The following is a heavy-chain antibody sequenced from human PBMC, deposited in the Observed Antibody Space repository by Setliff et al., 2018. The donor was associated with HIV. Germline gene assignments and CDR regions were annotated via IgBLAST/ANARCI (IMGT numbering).Heavy chain of an antibody. CDR3: ARGSSSIAAAYPDALDI. D-gene: IGHD6-13*01. CDR1: GYTFTIYS. Sequence: ASVKVSCKASGYTFTIYSINWVRQAPGQGLEWMGSISGYNGNTNYAQKFQGRVTMTADTSTSTAYMELRSLRSDDTAVYYCARGSSSIAAAYPDALDIWGQGTMVTVSS. V-gene: IGHV1-18*01. J-gene: IGHJ3*02. CDR2: ISGYNGNT.